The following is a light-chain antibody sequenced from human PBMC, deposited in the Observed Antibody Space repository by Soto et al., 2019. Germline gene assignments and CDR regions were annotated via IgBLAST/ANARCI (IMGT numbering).Light chain of an antibody. CDR2: DVT. J-gene: IGLJ1*01. CDR1: SSDVGAYKY. Sequence: QSALTQPRSVSGSPGQSVTISCTGTSSDVGAYKYVSWYQHYPGEAPKVIIYDVTQRPSGVPDRFSGTKSGNMASLTISGLQAEDEADYYCCSYAGSYTWVFGSGTKVTVL. V-gene: IGLV2-11*01. CDR3: CSYAGSYTWV.